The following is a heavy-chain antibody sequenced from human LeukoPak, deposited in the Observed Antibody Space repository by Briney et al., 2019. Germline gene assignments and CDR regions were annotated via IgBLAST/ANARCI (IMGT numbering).Heavy chain of an antibody. CDR3: GRQTGAYDLDY. Sequence: GESLKISCKVSGYDFTGYWLAWVRQMPGKGLEWMGIIYPGDSETRYNPSFQGQVTISADKSISTAFLQWSSLRASDTAMYYCGRQTGAYDLDYWGQGTLVTVSS. J-gene: IGHJ4*02. CDR1: GYDFTGYW. V-gene: IGHV5-51*01. CDR2: IYPGDSET. D-gene: IGHD5-12*01.